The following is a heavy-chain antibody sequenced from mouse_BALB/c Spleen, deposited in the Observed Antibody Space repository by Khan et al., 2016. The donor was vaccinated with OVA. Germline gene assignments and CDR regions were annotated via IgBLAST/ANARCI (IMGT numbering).Heavy chain of an antibody. CDR3: ARRNYFGYTFAY. CDR1: GYTFTDYY. V-gene: IGHV1-77*01. D-gene: IGHD1-2*01. Sequence: VQLQESGAELARPGASVKLSCKASGYTFTDYYINWVKQRTGQGLEWIGEISPGSGDTYYNERFKGKATLTADKSSSTAYMQLSILTSDASSVYFCARRNYFGYTFAYWGQGTLVTVSA. CDR2: ISPGSGDT. J-gene: IGHJ3*01.